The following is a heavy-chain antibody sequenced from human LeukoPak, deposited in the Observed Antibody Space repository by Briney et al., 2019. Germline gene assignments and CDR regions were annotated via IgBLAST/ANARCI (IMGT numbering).Heavy chain of an antibody. V-gene: IGHV4-59*01. D-gene: IGHD6-13*01. Sequence: PSETLSLTCTVSGGAISSYSWSWIRQPPGKGLEWIGYIYYSGSTNYNPSLKSRVTISVDTSKNQFSLKLTSVTAADTAVYYCARVYSSTWYNVGFDPWGQGTLVTVSS. CDR1: GGAISSYS. J-gene: IGHJ5*02. CDR2: IYYSGST. CDR3: ARVYSSTWYNVGFDP.